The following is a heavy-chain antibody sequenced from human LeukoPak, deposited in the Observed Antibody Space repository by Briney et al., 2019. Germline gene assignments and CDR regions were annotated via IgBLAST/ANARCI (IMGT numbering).Heavy chain of an antibody. V-gene: IGHV3-7*05. CDR3: ARDPGEGDYGDYRGYFDY. D-gene: IGHD4-17*01. CDR1: GFTFSSYW. Sequence: PGGSLRLSCAASGFTFSSYWMSWVRQAPGKGLEWVANINQDGSDNYYVDSVKGRFTISRDNAKNSLYLQMNSLRGEDTAVYYCARDPGEGDYGDYRGYFDYWGQGTLVTVSS. CDR2: INQDGSDN. J-gene: IGHJ4*02.